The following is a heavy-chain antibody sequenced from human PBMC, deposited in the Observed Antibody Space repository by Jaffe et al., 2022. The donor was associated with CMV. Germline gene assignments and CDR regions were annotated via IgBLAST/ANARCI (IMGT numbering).Heavy chain of an antibody. CDR3: ATTIAASYFDY. CDR1: GFTFSSYW. D-gene: IGHD6-13*01. J-gene: IGHJ4*02. V-gene: IGHV3-7*01. CDR2: IKQDGSEK. Sequence: EVQLVESGGGLVQPGGSLRLSCAASGFTFSSYWMSWVRQAPGKGLEWVANIKQDGSEKYYVDSVKGRFTISRDNAKNSLYLQMNSLRAEDTAVYYCATTIAASYFDYWGQGTLVTVSS.